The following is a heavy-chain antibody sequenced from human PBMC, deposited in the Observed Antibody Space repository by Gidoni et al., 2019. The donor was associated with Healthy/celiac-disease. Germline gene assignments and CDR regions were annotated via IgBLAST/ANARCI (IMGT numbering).Heavy chain of an antibody. CDR1: GFTFSSYS. CDR2: ISSSSSYI. CDR3: ARDPRLWGMDV. Sequence: EVQLVESGGGLVKPGGSLRLSCAASGFTFSSYSMNWVRQAPGKGLEWVSSISSSSSYIDYADSVKGRFTISRDNAKNSLYLQMNSLRAEDTAVYYCARDPRLWGMDVWGQGTTVTVSS. D-gene: IGHD3-16*01. V-gene: IGHV3-21*01. J-gene: IGHJ6*02.